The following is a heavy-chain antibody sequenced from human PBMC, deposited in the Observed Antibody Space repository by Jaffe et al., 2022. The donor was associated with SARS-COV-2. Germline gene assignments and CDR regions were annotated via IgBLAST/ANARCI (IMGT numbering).Heavy chain of an antibody. CDR3: ARSAAYYDFWSGYFFQH. CDR1: GGSISSYY. V-gene: IGHV4-59*01. D-gene: IGHD3-3*01. CDR2: IYYSGST. J-gene: IGHJ1*01. Sequence: QVQLQESGPGLVKPSETLSLTCTVSGGSISSYYWSWIRQPPGKGLEWIGYIYYSGSTNYNPSLKSRVTISVDTSKNQFSLKLSSVTAADTAVYYCARSAAYYDFWSGYFFQHWGQGTLVTVSS.